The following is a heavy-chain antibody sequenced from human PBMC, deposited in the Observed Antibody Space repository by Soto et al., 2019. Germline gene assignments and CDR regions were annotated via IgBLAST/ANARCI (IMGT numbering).Heavy chain of an antibody. J-gene: IGHJ4*02. V-gene: IGHV4-59*01. D-gene: IGHD3-10*01. CDR3: ARQFGEYFDY. CDR1: GGSISIYY. CDR2: IYYSGST. Sequence: SETLSLTCXVSGGSISIYYWSWIRQPPGKGLEWIGYIYYSGSTNYNPSLKSRVTISVDTSKNQFSLKLSSVTAADTAVYYCARQFGEYFDYWGQGTLVTVSS.